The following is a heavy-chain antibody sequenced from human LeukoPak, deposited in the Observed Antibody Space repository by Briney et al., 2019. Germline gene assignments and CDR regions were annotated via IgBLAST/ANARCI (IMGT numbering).Heavy chain of an antibody. Sequence: HPGGSLGLSCAASGFTVSSNYMSWVRQAPGKGLEWVSVIYSGGSTYYADSVKGRFTISRDNSMNTLYLQMNSLRAEDTAVYYCAKAPKGSCRGALCYSFDHWAPGILVAVSS. D-gene: IGHD2-15*01. CDR1: GFTVSSNY. CDR2: IYSGGST. J-gene: IGHJ4*02. CDR3: AKAPKGSCRGALCYSFDH. V-gene: IGHV3-53*01.